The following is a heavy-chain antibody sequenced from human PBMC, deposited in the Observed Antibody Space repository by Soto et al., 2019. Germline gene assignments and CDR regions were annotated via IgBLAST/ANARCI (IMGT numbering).Heavy chain of an antibody. J-gene: IGHJ5*02. Sequence: SETLSLTCTVSGGSISGYYWGWIRQPPGKGLEWIGYTHYSGSTNYNPSLRSRVTISVDTPKNQFSLKVNSMTAADTAIYYCARGGVAARKGRWFDPWGQGTLVTVSS. D-gene: IGHD6-25*01. CDR1: GGSISGYY. CDR2: THYSGST. CDR3: ARGGVAARKGRWFDP. V-gene: IGHV4-59*01.